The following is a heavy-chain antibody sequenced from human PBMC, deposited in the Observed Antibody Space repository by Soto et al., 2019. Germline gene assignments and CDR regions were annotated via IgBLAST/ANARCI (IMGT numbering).Heavy chain of an antibody. J-gene: IGHJ6*02. CDR1: GGTFSSYA. CDR3: ARSQGSSTSLEIYYYYYYGMDV. Sequence: QVQLVQSGAEVKKPGSSVKVSCKASGGTFSSYAISWVRQAPGQGLEWMGGIIPISGTANYAQKFQGRVTITADEYTSKAYMELSRLRSEDKAVYYCARSQGSSTSLEIYYYYYYGMDVWGQGTTVTVSS. CDR2: IIPISGTA. D-gene: IGHD2-2*01. V-gene: IGHV1-69*01.